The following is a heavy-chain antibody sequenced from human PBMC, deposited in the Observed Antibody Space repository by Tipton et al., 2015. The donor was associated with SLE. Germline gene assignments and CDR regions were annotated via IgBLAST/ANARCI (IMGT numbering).Heavy chain of an antibody. CDR2: IYISGTT. J-gene: IGHJ3*02. D-gene: IGHD6-13*01. CDR3: ARDRLWRYSTSSDAFDI. V-gene: IGHV4-4*08. Sequence: TLSLTCSVSGGSIRDYYWTWIRQPPGKGLEWIGHIYISGTTNYNPSLKSRAPISVDKSKNQFSLKLRSVTAADTAVYYCARDRLWRYSTSSDAFDIWGQGTMVTVSS. CDR1: GGSIRDYY.